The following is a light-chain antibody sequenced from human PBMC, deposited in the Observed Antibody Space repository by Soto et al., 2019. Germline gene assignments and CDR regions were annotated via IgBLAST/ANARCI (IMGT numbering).Light chain of an antibody. CDR1: QSISSW. CDR3: QQYNSYSGT. CDR2: DAS. Sequence: DIQMTQSPSTLSASVGDRVTITCRASQSISSWLAWYQQKPWKAPKLLIYDASSLKSGVPSRFSGSGSGTEFTLTLSSLQPDDFATYYCQQYNSYSGTFGQGTKVEIQ. J-gene: IGKJ1*01. V-gene: IGKV1-5*01.